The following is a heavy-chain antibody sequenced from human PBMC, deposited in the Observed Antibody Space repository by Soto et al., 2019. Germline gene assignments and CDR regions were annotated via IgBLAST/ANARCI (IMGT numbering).Heavy chain of an antibody. CDR3: AKAAGSSSSWYGIDYYYGMDV. V-gene: IGHV3-23*01. J-gene: IGHJ6*02. D-gene: IGHD6-13*01. CDR1: GFTFSSYA. Sequence: GGSLRLSCSASGFTFSSYAMHWVRQAPGEGQGLRRGKGLEWVSAISGSGGSTYYADSVKGRFTISRDNSKNTLYLQMNSLRAEDTAVYYCAKAAGSSSSWYGIDYYYGMDVWGQGTTVTVSS. CDR2: ISGSGGST.